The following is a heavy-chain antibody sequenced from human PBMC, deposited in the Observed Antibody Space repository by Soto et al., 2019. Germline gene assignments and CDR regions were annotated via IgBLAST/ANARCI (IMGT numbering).Heavy chain of an antibody. V-gene: IGHV1-46*01. Sequence: ASVKVSCKAPGDTFTGYYLNWVRQAPGQGLEWMGVINPHGGSTKYAQKFQGRVTMTRDTSRSTVYMELRSLRSDDTAIYYCARSSGGNFGIIIEGSNWFDPWGQGTLVTVSS. D-gene: IGHD3-3*01. CDR2: INPHGGST. CDR1: GDTFTGYY. J-gene: IGHJ5*02. CDR3: ARSSGGNFGIIIEGSNWFDP.